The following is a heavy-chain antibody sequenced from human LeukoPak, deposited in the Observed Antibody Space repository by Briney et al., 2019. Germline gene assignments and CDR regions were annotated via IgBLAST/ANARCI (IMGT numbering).Heavy chain of an antibody. D-gene: IGHD5-24*01. J-gene: IGHJ4*02. CDR3: TRVGYIDEGIDY. CDR2: IKQDGSKK. CDR1: GFPFSSYW. V-gene: IGHV3-7*04. Sequence: GSLRLSCVASGFPFSSYWMTWVHQAPGKGLEWVANIKQDGSKKSYVDSVKGRFTISRDNAKNSLYLQMNSLRAEDTAIYYCTRVGYIDEGIDYWGQGTLVTVSS.